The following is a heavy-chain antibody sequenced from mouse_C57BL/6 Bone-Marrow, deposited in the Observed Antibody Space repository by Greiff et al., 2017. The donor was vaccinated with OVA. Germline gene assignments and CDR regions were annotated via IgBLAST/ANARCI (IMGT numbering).Heavy chain of an antibody. CDR1: GYTFTDYE. J-gene: IGHJ2*01. CDR3: TRGPDY. Sequence: QVQLQQSGAELVRPGASVTLSCKASGYTFTDYEMHWVKQTPVHGLEWIGAIDPETGGTAYNQKFKGKAILTADKSSSTAYMERRSLTSEDSAVYYCTRGPDYWGQGTTLTVSS. CDR2: IDPETGGT. V-gene: IGHV1-15*01.